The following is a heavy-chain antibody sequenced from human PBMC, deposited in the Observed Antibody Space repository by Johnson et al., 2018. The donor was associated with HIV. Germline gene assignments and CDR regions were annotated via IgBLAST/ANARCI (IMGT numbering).Heavy chain of an antibody. J-gene: IGHJ3*02. CDR3: TTDADSSSWNDAFDI. Sequence: VQLVESGGGLIQPGGSLRLSCAASGFTVSSNYMNWVRQAPGKGLEWVAFIRYDGSSKYYPDAVKGRFTISRDNSKNTLYLQMNSLKTEDTAVYYCTTDADSSSWNDAFDIWCQGTMVTVSS. CDR1: GFTVSSNY. V-gene: IGHV3-30*02. CDR2: IRYDGSSK. D-gene: IGHD6-13*01.